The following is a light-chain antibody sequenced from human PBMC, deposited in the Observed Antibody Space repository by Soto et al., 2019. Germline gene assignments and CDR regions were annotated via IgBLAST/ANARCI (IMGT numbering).Light chain of an antibody. Sequence: QSALTQPPSASGSPGQSVTISCTGTSSDVGGSNFVSWYQQHPGKAPKLIIYQVHKRPSGVPDRFSGSKAGYTASLTVSGLEAEDEGDYYCIAYACTDDVGYNTGVFGGGTKLTVL. CDR2: QVH. CDR1: SSDVGGSNF. CDR3: IAYACTDDVGYNTGV. V-gene: IGLV2-8*01. J-gene: IGLJ3*02.